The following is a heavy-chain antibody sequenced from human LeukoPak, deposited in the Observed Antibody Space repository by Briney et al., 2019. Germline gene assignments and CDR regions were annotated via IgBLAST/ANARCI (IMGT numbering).Heavy chain of an antibody. CDR1: GGSISSSSYY. J-gene: IGHJ5*02. Sequence: PSETLSLTCTVSGGSISSSSYYWGWIRQPPGKGLEWIGSIYYSGSTYYNPSLKSRVTISVDTSKNQFSLKLSSVTAADTAVYYCARVSYSSSSVGWFDPWGQGTLVTVSS. V-gene: IGHV4-39*07. CDR2: IYYSGST. CDR3: ARVSYSSSSVGWFDP. D-gene: IGHD6-6*01.